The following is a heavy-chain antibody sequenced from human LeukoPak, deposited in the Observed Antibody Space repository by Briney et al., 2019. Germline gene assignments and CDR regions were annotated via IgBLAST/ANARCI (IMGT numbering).Heavy chain of an antibody. CDR3: ARGLSGSGSQPPGLVYWFDP. Sequence: ASVKVSCKASGYTFTSYGISWVRQAPGQGLEWMGWISAYNGNTNYAQKLQGRVTMTTDTSTSTAYMELRSLRSDDTAVYYCARGLSGSGSQPPGLVYWFDPWGQGTLVTVSS. J-gene: IGHJ5*02. V-gene: IGHV1-18*01. CDR1: GYTFTSYG. CDR2: ISAYNGNT. D-gene: IGHD3-10*01.